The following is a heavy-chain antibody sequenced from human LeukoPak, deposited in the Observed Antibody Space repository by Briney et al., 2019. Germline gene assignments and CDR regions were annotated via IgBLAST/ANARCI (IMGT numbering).Heavy chain of an antibody. V-gene: IGHV4-4*07. J-gene: IGHJ5*02. CDR1: GGSISSYY. CDR3: ARDRRVRSRNWFDP. Sequence: SETLSLTCTVSGGSISSYYWSWIRQPAGKGLEWIGRIYTSGSTNYNPSLKSRVTMSVDTSKNQFSLKLSSVTAADTAVYYCARDRRVRSRNWFDPWGQGTLVTVSS. D-gene: IGHD1-26*01. CDR2: IYTSGST.